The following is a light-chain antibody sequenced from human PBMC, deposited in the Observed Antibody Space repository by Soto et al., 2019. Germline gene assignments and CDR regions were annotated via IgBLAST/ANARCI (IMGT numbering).Light chain of an antibody. Sequence: EIVLTQSPGTLSLSPGETATLSCRTSQTISRDDLAWYQQRPGQAPRLLVSATSRRTTGIPDRFYGCGSGTDFTLTISSLEPEDFGVYYCYQYYTSPHTFGPGTRVDIK. CDR2: ATS. J-gene: IGKJ3*01. CDR3: YQYYTSPHT. CDR1: QTISRDD. V-gene: IGKV3-20*01.